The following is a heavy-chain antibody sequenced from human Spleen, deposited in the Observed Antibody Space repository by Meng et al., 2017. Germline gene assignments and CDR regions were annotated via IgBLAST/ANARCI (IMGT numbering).Heavy chain of an antibody. J-gene: IGHJ4*01. V-gene: IGHV4-39*01. CDR3: ARRAVRGDIDY. CDR2: INYSGTT. D-gene: IGHD3-10*01. CDR1: GGSLSSRTYH. Sequence: QLQLQVSGPGLVKPSEILSLTCTFSGGSLSSRTYHWGWIRQPPGKGLEWMGSINYSGTTYYHSSLKSRVTMSVDTSKMQFSLRLTSVTAADTAVYYCARRAVRGDIDYWGHGTLVTVSS.